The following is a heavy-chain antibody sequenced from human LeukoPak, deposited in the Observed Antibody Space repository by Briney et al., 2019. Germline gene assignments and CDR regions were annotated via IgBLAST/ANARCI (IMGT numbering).Heavy chain of an antibody. D-gene: IGHD1-1*01. V-gene: IGHV3-66*01. Sequence: GGSLRLSCAASGFTFSSYGMHWVRQAPGKGLEWVAVIYSGGTTYYADSVKGRFSISRDNSKNTLSLQMNSLRAEDTAMYYCARVRGWKYFDYWGQGTLVTVSS. CDR2: IYSGGTT. CDR3: ARVRGWKYFDY. J-gene: IGHJ4*02. CDR1: GFTFSSYG.